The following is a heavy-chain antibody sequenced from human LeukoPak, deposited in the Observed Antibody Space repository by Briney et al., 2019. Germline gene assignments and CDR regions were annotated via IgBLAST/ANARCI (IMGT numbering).Heavy chain of an antibody. V-gene: IGHV3-23*01. Sequence: GSLRLSCAGSGFTFSSYAMSWVRQAPGQGLEWVSVISDSGDYTSYADSARGRFTISRDNSRNTLYLQMISLRPEDTAVYYCAKDTSIGKYCTNGVCSPFDYWGKGTLVTASS. J-gene: IGHJ4*02. CDR2: ISDSGDYT. D-gene: IGHD2-8*01. CDR3: AKDTSIGKYCTNGVCSPFDY. CDR1: GFTFSSYA.